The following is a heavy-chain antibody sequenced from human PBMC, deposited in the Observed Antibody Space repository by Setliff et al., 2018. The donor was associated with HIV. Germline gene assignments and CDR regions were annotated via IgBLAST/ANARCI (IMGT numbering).Heavy chain of an antibody. J-gene: IGHJ4*02. CDR1: GESFNTYF. CDR3: ATGLIMAPDY. CDR2: INHSGST. D-gene: IGHD2-8*01. V-gene: IGHV4-34*01. Sequence: SETLSFTCAVYGESFNTYFWSWIRQPPGKGLEWIGQINHSGSTNYNPSLRSRVTISIGTSKNQFSLKLSSVTAADTAVYYCATGLIMAPDYWGQGSLVTVSS.